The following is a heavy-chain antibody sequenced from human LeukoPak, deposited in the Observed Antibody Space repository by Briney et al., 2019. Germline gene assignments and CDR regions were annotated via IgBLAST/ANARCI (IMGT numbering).Heavy chain of an antibody. V-gene: IGHV1-8*02. J-gene: IGHJ5*02. CDR3: ARGLSYYYDSSGYSSWFDP. D-gene: IGHD3-22*01. Sequence: ASVKVSCKASGGTFSSYAINWVRQATGQGLEWMGWMNPNSGNTGYAQKFQGRVTMTRNTSTSTAYMELSSLRSEDTAVYYCARGLSYYYDSSGYSSWFDPWGQGTLVTVSS. CDR1: GGTFSSYA. CDR2: MNPNSGNT.